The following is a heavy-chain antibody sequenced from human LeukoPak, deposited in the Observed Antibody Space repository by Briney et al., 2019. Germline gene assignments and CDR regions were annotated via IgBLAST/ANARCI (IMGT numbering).Heavy chain of an antibody. Sequence: GGSLRLSCAASGFTFSSYWMSWVRQAPGKGLEWVSAISGSGGSTYYADSVKGRFTISRDNSKNTLYLQMNSLRAEDTAVYYCAKLLRGYSGYADYWGQGTLVTVSS. CDR1: GFTFSSYW. J-gene: IGHJ4*02. D-gene: IGHD5-12*01. V-gene: IGHV3-23*01. CDR3: AKLLRGYSGYADY. CDR2: ISGSGGST.